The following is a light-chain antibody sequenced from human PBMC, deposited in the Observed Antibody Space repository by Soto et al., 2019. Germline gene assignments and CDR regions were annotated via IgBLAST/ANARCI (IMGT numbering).Light chain of an antibody. V-gene: IGKV3-15*01. CDR1: QSVSSD. Sequence: EIVMTQSPATLSVSPGERAALSCRASQSVSSDLAWYQQKPGQAPRLLMYGASTRATAIPARFSGSGSGTEFTLTISSLQPEDFALYFCQQYHNWPQTFGQGTNLEIK. CDR3: QQYHNWPQT. CDR2: GAS. J-gene: IGKJ2*01.